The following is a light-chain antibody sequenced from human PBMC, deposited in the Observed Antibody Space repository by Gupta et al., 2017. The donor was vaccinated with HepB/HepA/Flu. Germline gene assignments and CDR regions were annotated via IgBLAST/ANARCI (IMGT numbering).Light chain of an antibody. CDR1: QSIASF. Sequence: DIHMTQSPSYLSASIGDRVTFTCRASQSIASFLNWYQQKPGMAPKLLIYAASSLQSGVPARFSGSGSGTDFTLTITSLQPEDFATYYCQQSFSTPPAATFGGGSKLEI. CDR2: AAS. CDR3: QQSFSTPPAAT. V-gene: IGKV1-39*01. J-gene: IGKJ4*01.